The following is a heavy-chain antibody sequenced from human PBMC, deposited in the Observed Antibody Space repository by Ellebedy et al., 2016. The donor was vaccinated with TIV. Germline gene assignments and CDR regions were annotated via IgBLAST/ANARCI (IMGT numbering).Heavy chain of an antibody. Sequence: SETLSLTXTVSGGSISSSSYYWGWIRQPPGKGLEWIGSIYYSGSTYYNPSLKSRVTISVDTSKNQFSLKLSSVTAADTAVYYCARYQFGELLRFFDYWGQGTLVTVSS. CDR3: ARYQFGELLRFFDY. D-gene: IGHD3-10*01. CDR2: IYYSGST. J-gene: IGHJ4*02. V-gene: IGHV4-39*01. CDR1: GGSISSSSYY.